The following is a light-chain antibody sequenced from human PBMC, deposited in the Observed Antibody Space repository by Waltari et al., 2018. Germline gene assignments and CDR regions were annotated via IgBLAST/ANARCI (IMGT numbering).Light chain of an antibody. CDR3: QQRANWPPLT. J-gene: IGKJ4*01. V-gene: IGKV3-11*01. CDR1: QSVYTF. CDR2: HAS. Sequence: EIVLTQSPATLSLSPGERATLSCRASQSVYTFLAWYQQKPGQAPRLLIYHASNRAAGIPARCSGSGSGTDFTLTISSLEPEDSAVYYCQQRANWPPLTFGGGTKVEI.